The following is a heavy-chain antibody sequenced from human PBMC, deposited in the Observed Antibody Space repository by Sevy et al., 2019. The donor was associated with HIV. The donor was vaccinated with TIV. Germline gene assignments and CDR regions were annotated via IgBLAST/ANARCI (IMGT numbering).Heavy chain of an antibody. Sequence: ASVKVSCKASGYTFTSYAMHWVRQAPGQRLEWMGWINAGNGNTKYSQKFQGRVTITRDTSASTAYMELSSLRSEDTAVYYCARVGLPVLRYFDWVLFSDGMDVWGHGTTVTVSS. CDR1: GYTFTSYA. CDR2: INAGNGNT. CDR3: ARVGLPVLRYFDWVLFSDGMDV. J-gene: IGHJ6*02. D-gene: IGHD3-9*01. V-gene: IGHV1-3*01.